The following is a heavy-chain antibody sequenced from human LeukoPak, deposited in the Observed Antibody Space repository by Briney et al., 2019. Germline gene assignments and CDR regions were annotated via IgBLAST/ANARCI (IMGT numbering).Heavy chain of an antibody. CDR1: GGSFSGYY. CDR3: AREPTTTPDAFDI. CDR2: INHSGST. D-gene: IGHD1-26*01. J-gene: IGHJ3*02. Sequence: SETLSLTCAVYGGSFSGYYWSWIRQPPGKGLEWIGEINHSGSTNYNPSLKSRVTISVDTSKTQFSLKLSSVTAADTAVYYCAREPTTTPDAFDIWGQGTMVTVSS. V-gene: IGHV4-34*01.